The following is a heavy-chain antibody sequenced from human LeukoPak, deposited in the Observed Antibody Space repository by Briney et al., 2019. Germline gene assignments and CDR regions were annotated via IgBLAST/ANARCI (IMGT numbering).Heavy chain of an antibody. J-gene: IGHJ4*02. CDR1: GFSFDDYT. D-gene: IGHD3-22*01. V-gene: IGHV3-43*01. CDR3: ARELDYYDSTGYYTPYFDH. Sequence: GGSLRLSCEASGFSFDDYTMHWVRQAPGKGLEWVSLISWDGGDTYYADSMKGRFTISRDNSKDSLYLQMNSLRTEDTALYFCARELDYYDSTGYYTPYFDHWGQGTLLTVSS. CDR2: ISWDGGDT.